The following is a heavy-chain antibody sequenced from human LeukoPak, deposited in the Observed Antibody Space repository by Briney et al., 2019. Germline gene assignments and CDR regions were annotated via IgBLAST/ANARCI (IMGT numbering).Heavy chain of an antibody. CDR3: ARADDYGDYGYYYYYGMDV. Sequence: GGSLRLSCAASGFTFSSYSMNWVRQAPGKGLEWVSSISSSSSYIYYADSVKGRFTISRDNAKNSLYLQMNSLRAEDTAVYYCARADDYGDYGYYYYYGMDVWGQGTTVTVSS. V-gene: IGHV3-21*01. CDR1: GFTFSSYS. CDR2: ISSSSSYI. D-gene: IGHD4-17*01. J-gene: IGHJ6*02.